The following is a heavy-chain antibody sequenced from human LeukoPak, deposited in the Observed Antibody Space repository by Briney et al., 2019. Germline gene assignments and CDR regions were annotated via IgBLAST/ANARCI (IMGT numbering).Heavy chain of an antibody. D-gene: IGHD4-17*01. V-gene: IGHV3-20*01. CDR2: INWNGGST. CDR1: GFTFSTYS. CDR3: ARTYYGDSPPDY. J-gene: IGHJ4*02. Sequence: GGSLRLSCAASGFTFSTYSMKWVRQAPGKGLEWVSGINWNGGSTGYADSVKGRFTISRDNAKNSLYLQMNSLRAEDTALYHCARTYYGDSPPDYWGQGTLVTVSS.